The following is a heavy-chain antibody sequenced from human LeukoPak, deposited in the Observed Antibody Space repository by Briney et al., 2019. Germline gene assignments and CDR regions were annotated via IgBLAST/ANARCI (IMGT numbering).Heavy chain of an antibody. CDR2: IYYNGNT. CDR1: GGSVGSGSYY. J-gene: IGHJ4*02. V-gene: IGHV4-61*03. Sequence: SETLSLTCTVSGGSVGSGSYYWSWIRQPPGKGLEWIGSIYYNGNTNNNPALKSRVTLSVDTSNNHFSLKLTSVTAADTAVYYCARDTGDCSTGSCFHNFFDYRGQGTLVTVSS. D-gene: IGHD2-15*01. CDR3: ARDTGDCSTGSCFHNFFDY.